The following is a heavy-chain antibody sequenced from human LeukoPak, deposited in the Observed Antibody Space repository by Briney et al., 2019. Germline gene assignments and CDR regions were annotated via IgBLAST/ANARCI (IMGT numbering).Heavy chain of an antibody. CDR2: IYHSGST. J-gene: IGHJ4*02. Sequence: SQTLSLTCAVSGGSISSGGYSWSWIRQPPGKGLEWIGYIYHSGSTYYNPSLKSRVTISVDRSKNQFSLKLSSVTAADTAVYYCARVRLRDWALDYWGQGTLVTVSS. D-gene: IGHD3/OR15-3a*01. CDR1: GGSISSGGYS. CDR3: ARVRLRDWALDY. V-gene: IGHV4-30-2*01.